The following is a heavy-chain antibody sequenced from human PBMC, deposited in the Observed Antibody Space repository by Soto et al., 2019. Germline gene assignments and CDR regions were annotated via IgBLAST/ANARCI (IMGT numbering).Heavy chain of an antibody. D-gene: IGHD7-27*01. J-gene: IGHJ4*02. Sequence: PSDTLSLTCNVSGGSVSVYHWSWIRQPPGKGLEWIGYINNNGNTDYSPSLESRVTISVDTPKNQISLNLTSVTAADTAVYYCARGWGRIFDYWGQGTLVTVSS. V-gene: IGHV4-59*02. CDR2: INNNGNT. CDR1: GGSVSVYH. CDR3: ARGWGRIFDY.